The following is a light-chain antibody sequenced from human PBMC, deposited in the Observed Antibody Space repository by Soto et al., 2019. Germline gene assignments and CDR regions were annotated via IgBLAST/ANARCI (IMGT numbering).Light chain of an antibody. V-gene: IGKV1-12*01. CDR1: QGIGTW. Sequence: DIRMNKSTSSVSASVGDRVTITGRASQGIGTWLAWYQQKPGKAPTLLIYKASSLESGVPSRFSGSGSGTDFTLTISSLEPEDFAAYYCQQRHNWRDTFGQGTRVEI. CDR3: QQRHNWRDT. CDR2: KAS. J-gene: IGKJ5*01.